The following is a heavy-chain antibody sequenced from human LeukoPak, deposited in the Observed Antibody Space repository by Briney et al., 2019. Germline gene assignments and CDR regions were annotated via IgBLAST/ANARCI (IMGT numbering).Heavy chain of an antibody. J-gene: IGHJ4*02. CDR2: IYYSGST. CDR3: ARWGHDNSGYHFDY. D-gene: IGHD3-22*01. CDR1: GGSVSSGSYY. Sequence: SETLSLTCTVSGGSVSSGSYYWSWIRQPPGKGLEWIGYIYYSGSTNYNPSLKSRVTISVDTSKNQFSLKLSSVTAADTAVYYCARWGHDNSGYHFDYWGQGTLVTVSS. V-gene: IGHV4-61*01.